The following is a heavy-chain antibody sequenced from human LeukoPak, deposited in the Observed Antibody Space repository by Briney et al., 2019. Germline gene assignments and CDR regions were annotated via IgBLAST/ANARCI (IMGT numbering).Heavy chain of an antibody. CDR1: GFTFSSYS. J-gene: IGHJ4*02. CDR2: ISSSSSTI. V-gene: IGHV3-48*01. D-gene: IGHD5-18*01. CDR3: ARGPGGSSYGYFDY. Sequence: GGSLRLSCAASGFTFSSYSMNWVRQAPGKGLEWVSYISSSSSTIYYADSVKGRFTISRDNAKNSLYLQMNSLRAEDTAVYYCARGPGGSSYGYFDYWGQGTLVTVSS.